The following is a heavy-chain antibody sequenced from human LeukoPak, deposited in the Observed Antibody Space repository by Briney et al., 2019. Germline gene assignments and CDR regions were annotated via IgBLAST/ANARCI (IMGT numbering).Heavy chain of an antibody. CDR3: ARGVLRYFDWLFHGLIFDY. CDR2: ISNSGSTI. V-gene: IGHV3-48*03. J-gene: IGHJ4*02. D-gene: IGHD3-9*01. Sequence: GGSLRLSCAASGFTFSSYEMNWVRQAPGKGLEWVSYISNSGSTIYYADSVKGRFTISRDNAKNSLYLQMNSLRAEDTAVYYCARGVLRYFDWLFHGLIFDYWGQGTLVTVSS. CDR1: GFTFSSYE.